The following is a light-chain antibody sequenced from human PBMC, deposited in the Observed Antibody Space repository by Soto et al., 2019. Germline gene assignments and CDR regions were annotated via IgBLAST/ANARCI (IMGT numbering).Light chain of an antibody. CDR1: QSVLLTSNNKNY. J-gene: IGKJ5*01. CDR3: KKYYSTPSP. CDR2: WAS. Sequence: DIVMTQSPDSLAVSLGERATINCKSSQSVLLTSNNKNYLAWYQQKPGQPPKLLIYWASTRESGVPDRFSARGSGTVFTLTITSLRAQVGAVYYCKKYYSTPSPFGQGTRREIK. V-gene: IGKV4-1*01.